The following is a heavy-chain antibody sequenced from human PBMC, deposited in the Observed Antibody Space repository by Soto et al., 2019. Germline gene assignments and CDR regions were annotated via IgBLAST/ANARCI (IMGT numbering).Heavy chain of an antibody. J-gene: IGHJ6*03. Sequence: ASVKVSCKASGYTFTSYGISWVRQAPGQGLEWMGWISPNNGGTNYAQKLQGWVTMTRDTSISTAYMELSRLRSDDTAVYYCARSLAAAGTGYDYYYYYYMDVWGKGTTVTVSS. V-gene: IGHV1-2*04. CDR1: GYTFTSYG. CDR3: ARSLAAAGTGYDYYYYYYMDV. D-gene: IGHD6-13*01. CDR2: ISPNNGGT.